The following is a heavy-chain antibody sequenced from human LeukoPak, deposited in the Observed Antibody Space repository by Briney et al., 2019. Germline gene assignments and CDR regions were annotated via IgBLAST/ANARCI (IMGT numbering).Heavy chain of an antibody. V-gene: IGHV1-69*13. Sequence: SVKVSCKASGGTFRSYTIIWVRQAPGQGLEWMGGIIPIFGTANYAQKFQGRVTITADESTSTAYMELSSLRSEDTAVYYCARVFTPINGYGSGSYSFLGSLDPWGQGTLVTVSS. D-gene: IGHD3-10*01. CDR1: GGTFRSYT. CDR2: IIPIFGTA. CDR3: ARVFTPINGYGSGSYSFLGSLDP. J-gene: IGHJ5*02.